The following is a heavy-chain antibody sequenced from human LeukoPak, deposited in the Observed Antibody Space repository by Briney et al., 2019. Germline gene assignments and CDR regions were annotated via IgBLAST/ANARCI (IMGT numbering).Heavy chain of an antibody. CDR1: GYTFTGYY. D-gene: IGHD1-26*01. CDR2: INPSGGIT. Sequence: ASVKVSCKASGYTFTGYYMHWVRQAPGQGLERMGIINPSGGITNYAQKFQGRVTMTRDMSTSTVYMELSSLRSEDTAVYYCARVSVGATMLAYFDYWGQGTLVTVSS. CDR3: ARVSVGATMLAYFDY. J-gene: IGHJ4*02. V-gene: IGHV1-46*01.